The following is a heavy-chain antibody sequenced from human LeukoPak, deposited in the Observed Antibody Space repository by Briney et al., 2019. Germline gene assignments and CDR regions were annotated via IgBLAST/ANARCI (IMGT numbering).Heavy chain of an antibody. CDR3: ARGHYDFWSGYYS. CDR1: GGSFSGYY. Sequence: SETLSLTCAVYGGSFSGYYWSWIRQPPGKGLEWIGEINHSGSTNYNPSLKSRVTISVDTSKNQFSLKLSSVTAADTAVYYCARGHYDFWSGYYSWGQGTLVTVSS. V-gene: IGHV4-34*01. J-gene: IGHJ4*02. CDR2: INHSGST. D-gene: IGHD3-3*01.